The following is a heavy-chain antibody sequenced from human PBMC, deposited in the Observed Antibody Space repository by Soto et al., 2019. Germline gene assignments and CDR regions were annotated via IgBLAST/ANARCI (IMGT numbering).Heavy chain of an antibody. D-gene: IGHD1-26*01. Sequence: GGSLRLSCAASGFTFSSYWMSWVRQAPGKGLEWVANIKQDGSEKYYVDSVKGRFTISRDNAKNSLYLQMNSLRAEDTAVYYCARVPGVWWELGRYYYYYGMDVWGQGTTVTVSS. V-gene: IGHV3-7*05. CDR2: IKQDGSEK. CDR3: ARVPGVWWELGRYYYYYGMDV. CDR1: GFTFSSYW. J-gene: IGHJ6*02.